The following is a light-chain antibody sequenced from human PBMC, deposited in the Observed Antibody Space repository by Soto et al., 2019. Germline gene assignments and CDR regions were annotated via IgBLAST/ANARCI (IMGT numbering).Light chain of an antibody. V-gene: IGLV2-11*01. CDR1: SSDVGAYDY. CDR2: DVS. CDR3: CSYAGSYTYV. Sequence: QSALSQPRSVSGSPGQSVTISCTGTSSDVGAYDYVSWYQQHPGKAPKLMIYDVSERPSGVPDRFSGSKSANTASLTISGLQADDEADYYCCSYAGSYTYVFGTGTKLTVL. J-gene: IGLJ1*01.